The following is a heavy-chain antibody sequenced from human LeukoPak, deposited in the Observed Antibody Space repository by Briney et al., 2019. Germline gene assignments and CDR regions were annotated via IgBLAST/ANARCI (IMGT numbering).Heavy chain of an antibody. J-gene: IGHJ5*02. D-gene: IGHD2-21*02. CDR2: INPSGGST. CDR3: ASPKSFGDWAFGS. CDR1: GYTFTSYY. V-gene: IGHV1-46*01. Sequence: ASVKVSCKASGYTFTSYYMHWVRQAPGQGLEWMGIINPSGGSTSYAQKFQGRVTITADESTSTAYMELSSLRSEDTAVYYCASPKSFGDWAFGSWGQGTLVTVSS.